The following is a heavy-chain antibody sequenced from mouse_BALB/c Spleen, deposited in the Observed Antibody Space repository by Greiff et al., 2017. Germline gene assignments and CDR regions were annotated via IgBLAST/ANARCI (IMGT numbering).Heavy chain of an antibody. CDR3: TRWGDGYYSYYAMDY. D-gene: IGHD2-3*01. CDR1: GYTFTDYE. J-gene: IGHJ4*01. Sequence: QVQLQQSGAELVRPGASVTLSCKASGYTFTDYEMHWVKQTPVHGLEWIGAIDPETGGTAYNQKFKGKATLTADKSSSTAYMELRSLTSEDSAVYYCTRWGDGYYSYYAMDYWGQGTSVTVSS. CDR2: IDPETGGT. V-gene: IGHV1-15*01.